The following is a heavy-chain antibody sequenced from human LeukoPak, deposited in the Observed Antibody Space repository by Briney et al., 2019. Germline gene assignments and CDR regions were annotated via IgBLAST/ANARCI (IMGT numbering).Heavy chain of an antibody. V-gene: IGHV1-3*01. CDR1: GYTFTSYS. J-gene: IGHJ4*02. CDR3: ARAYTGYSSGWYGAYYFDY. CDR2: INAGNDNT. Sequence: ASVKVSCKASGYTFTSYSMHWVRQAPGQGLEWMGWINAGNDNTKYSQKFQGRLTITRDTSASTAYMELSSLRSDDTAVYYCARAYTGYSSGWYGAYYFDYWGQGTLVTVSS. D-gene: IGHD6-19*01.